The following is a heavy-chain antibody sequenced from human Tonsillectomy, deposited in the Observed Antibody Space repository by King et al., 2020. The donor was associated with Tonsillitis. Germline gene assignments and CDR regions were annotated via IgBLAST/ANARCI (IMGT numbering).Heavy chain of an antibody. CDR2: IIPMFGSA. CDR3: ARDLPGSTILFVAFDI. Sequence: VQLVESGAEVKKPGSSVKVSCKASGGTFNSYSYCWVRQAPGQGLEWMGGIIPMFGSANYAEKFQGRVTITADKSTSTVFMELSSLSSEDTAIYYCARDLPGSTILFVAFDIWGQGTKVTVSS. CDR1: GGTFNSYS. D-gene: IGHD2-2*01. J-gene: IGHJ3*02. V-gene: IGHV1-69*06.